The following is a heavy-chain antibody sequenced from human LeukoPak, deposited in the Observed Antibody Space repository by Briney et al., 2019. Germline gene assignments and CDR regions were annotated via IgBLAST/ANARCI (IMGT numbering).Heavy chain of an antibody. CDR2: INSDGSST. D-gene: IGHD6-13*01. Sequence: GGSLRLSCAASGFAFSSYWMHWVRQAPGKGLVWVSRINSDGSSTSYADSVKGRFTISRDNAKNTLYLQMNSLRAEDTAVYYCARDRVYSSSWYVGYYYYGMDVWGQGTTVTVSS. V-gene: IGHV3-74*01. CDR1: GFAFSSYW. J-gene: IGHJ6*02. CDR3: ARDRVYSSSWYVGYYYYGMDV.